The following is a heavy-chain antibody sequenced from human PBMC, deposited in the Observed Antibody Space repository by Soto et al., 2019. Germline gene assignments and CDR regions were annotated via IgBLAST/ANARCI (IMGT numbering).Heavy chain of an antibody. D-gene: IGHD6-19*01. CDR2: IFYSGIT. V-gene: IGHV4-59*11. CDR1: GGSISRHY. Sequence: ETLSPTCTVSGGSISRHYWIWIRQPPGKVLELIVYIFYSGITNYNPSLKSRVTISVDTSNNQFSLNLYSVTAADTAVYYCARLGSSRSSPHYWGPSTLVTV. CDR3: ARLGSSRSSPHY. J-gene: IGHJ4*02.